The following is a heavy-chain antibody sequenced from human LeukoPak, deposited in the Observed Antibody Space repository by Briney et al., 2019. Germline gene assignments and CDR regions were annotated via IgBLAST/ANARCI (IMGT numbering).Heavy chain of an antibody. D-gene: IGHD1-26*01. CDR1: GFTFSSYA. J-gene: IGHJ4*02. V-gene: IGHV3-30-3*01. Sequence: GGSLRLSCAASGFTFSSYALHWVRQAPDKGLEWVAIISYDGSNKYYADSMKGRFTISRDNSKNTLYVQMNSLRAEDTAVYYCARDGGAYFDYWGQGTLVTVSS. CDR2: ISYDGSNK. CDR3: ARDGGAYFDY.